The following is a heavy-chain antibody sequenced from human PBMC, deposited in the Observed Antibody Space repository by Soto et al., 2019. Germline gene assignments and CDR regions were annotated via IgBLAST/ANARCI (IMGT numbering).Heavy chain of an antibody. CDR3: AHRPIAVAGTFGFDY. J-gene: IGHJ4*02. V-gene: IGHV2-5*02. Sequence: QITLKESGPTLVKPTQTLTLTCTFSGFSLSTSGVGVGWIRQPPGKALEWLALLYWDDDKRYSPALKSRLTITKDTSKNQVVRTMTNMDPVDTATYYCAHRPIAVAGTFGFDYRGQGTLFTVSS. CDR1: GFSLSTSGVG. CDR2: LYWDDDK. D-gene: IGHD6-19*01.